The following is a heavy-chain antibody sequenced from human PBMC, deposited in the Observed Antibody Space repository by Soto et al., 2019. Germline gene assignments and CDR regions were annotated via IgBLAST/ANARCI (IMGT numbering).Heavy chain of an antibody. CDR2: ISYDGSNK. D-gene: IGHD1-26*01. J-gene: IGHJ4*02. CDR1: GFTFSSSA. CDR3: ANSRSGTYASFDY. Sequence: PGGSLRLSCAVSGFTFSSSAMHWVRQAPGMGLEGVAVISYDGSNKYYVDSVKGRFTISRDNSKNTLYLQMNSLRAEDTAVYYCANSRSGTYASFDYWGQGTLVTVSS. V-gene: IGHV3-30*18.